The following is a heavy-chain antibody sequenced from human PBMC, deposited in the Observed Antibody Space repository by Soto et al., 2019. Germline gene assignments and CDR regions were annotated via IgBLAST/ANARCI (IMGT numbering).Heavy chain of an antibody. J-gene: IGHJ6*02. V-gene: IGHV3-11*01. Sequence: QVPLVESGGGLVQPGGSLRLSCAASGFTFSDYYMSWIRQAPGKGLEWVSYISSSGSTIYYADSVKGRFTISRDNAKNSLYLQMNSLRAEDTAVYYCARDDIVVGPAAMGGGSYGMDVWGQGTTVTVSS. CDR3: ARDDIVVGPAAMGGGSYGMDV. CDR1: GFTFSDYY. D-gene: IGHD2-2*01. CDR2: ISSSGSTI.